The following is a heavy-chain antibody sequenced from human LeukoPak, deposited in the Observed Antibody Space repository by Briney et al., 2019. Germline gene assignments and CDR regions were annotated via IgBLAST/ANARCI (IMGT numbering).Heavy chain of an antibody. J-gene: IGHJ2*01. CDR2: INSDGSST. D-gene: IGHD2-21*02. CDR1: GFTFSSYW. CDR3: STDFMVETGKFWYFDL. Sequence: GGSLRLSCAASGFTFSSYWMHWVRQAPGKGLVWVSRINSDGSSTSYADSVKGRFTISRDNAKNTLYLQMNSLKTDDTGVYYCSTDFMVETGKFWYFDLWGRGTLVTVSS. V-gene: IGHV3-74*01.